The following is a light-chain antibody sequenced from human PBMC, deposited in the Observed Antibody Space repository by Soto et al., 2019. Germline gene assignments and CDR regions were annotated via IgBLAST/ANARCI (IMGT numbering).Light chain of an antibody. CDR3: QQRSNWPPWT. CDR1: QSVSSY. CDR2: DAS. J-gene: IGKJ1*01. V-gene: IGKV3-11*01. Sequence: EIVLTQSPATLSLSPGERATLSCRASQSVSSYLAWYQQKPGQAPRLLIYDASNRATGIPARFSGSESGTDFTLTISSLEPEDFAVYYCQQRSNWPPWTFGRGTKVDIK.